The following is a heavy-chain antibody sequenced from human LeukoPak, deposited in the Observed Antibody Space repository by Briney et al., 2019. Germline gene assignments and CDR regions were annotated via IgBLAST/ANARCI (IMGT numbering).Heavy chain of an antibody. Sequence: TGGSLRLSCAASGFTFSNYAMSWVRQAPGKGLEWVSVIYSGGSTYYADSVKGRFTISRDNSKKTLYLQMNSLRAEDTAVYYCARDLTAYFDYWGQGTLVTVSS. V-gene: IGHV3-66*01. CDR2: IYSGGST. J-gene: IGHJ4*02. CDR3: ARDLTAYFDY. CDR1: GFTFSNYA. D-gene: IGHD3-16*01.